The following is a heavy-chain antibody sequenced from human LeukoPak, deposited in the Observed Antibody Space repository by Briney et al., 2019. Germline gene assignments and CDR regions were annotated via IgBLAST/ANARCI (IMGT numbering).Heavy chain of an antibody. CDR1: GGSISSYY. CDR3: ARGVGQWLSDYYYYYGMDV. D-gene: IGHD6-19*01. CDR2: IYYSGST. Sequence: SETLSLTCTVSGGSISSYYWSWIRQPPGKGLEWIGYIYYSGSTNYNPSLKSRVTISVDTSKNQFSLKLSSMTAADTAVYYCARGVGQWLSDYYYYYGMDVWGQGTTVTVSS. J-gene: IGHJ6*02. V-gene: IGHV4-59*01.